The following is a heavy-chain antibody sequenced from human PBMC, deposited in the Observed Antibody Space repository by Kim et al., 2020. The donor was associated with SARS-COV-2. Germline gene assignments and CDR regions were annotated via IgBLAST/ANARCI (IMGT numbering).Heavy chain of an antibody. V-gene: IGHV3-30*01. Sequence: VEGRFTISRGKSKNTLYLQMNSLRAEEKAVYYCARNGGGYYYDSSGYLDYWGQGTLVTVSS. CDR3: ARNGGGYYYDSSGYLDY. D-gene: IGHD3-22*01. J-gene: IGHJ4*02.